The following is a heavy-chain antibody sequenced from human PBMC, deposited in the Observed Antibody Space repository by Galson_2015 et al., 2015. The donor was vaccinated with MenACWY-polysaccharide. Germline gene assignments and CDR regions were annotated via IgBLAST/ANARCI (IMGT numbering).Heavy chain of an antibody. V-gene: IGHV3-33*01. Sequence: SLRLSCAASGFTFSSYGMHWVRQAPGKGLEWVAVIWYDGSKKYYADSVKGRFSISRDNSKITLYLQMNSLRGEDTAVYYCARPQDTSGSYPDYWGQGTLVTVSS. CDR3: ARPQDTSGSYPDY. CDR2: IWYDGSKK. D-gene: IGHD3-22*01. CDR1: GFTFSSYG. J-gene: IGHJ4*02.